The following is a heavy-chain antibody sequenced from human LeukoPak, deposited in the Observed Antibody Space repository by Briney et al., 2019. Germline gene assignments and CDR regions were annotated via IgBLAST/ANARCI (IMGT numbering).Heavy chain of an antibody. CDR2: VYYGRTT. J-gene: IGHJ5*01. Sequence: SETLSLTCTVSAGSFISSSHHWGWIRQSPGKGLEWIGSVYYGRTTYYNPSLDGRVTVSLDTSANQFSLQLNSVTAADTAVYYCVRHDGRGGATMGAFDSWGQGSLVTVSS. D-gene: IGHD5-12*01. V-gene: IGHV4-39*01. CDR3: VRHDGRGGATMGAFDS. CDR1: AGSFISSSHH.